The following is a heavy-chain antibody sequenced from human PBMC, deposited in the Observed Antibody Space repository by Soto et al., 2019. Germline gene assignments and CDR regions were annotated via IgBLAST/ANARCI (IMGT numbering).Heavy chain of an antibody. CDR1: GGSISSSNYY. D-gene: IGHD6-13*01. CDR2: IYYDGST. J-gene: IGHJ4*02. Sequence: SETLSLTCTVSGGSISSSNYYWGWIRQPPGKGLEWIGSIYYDGSTYYNPSLTSRVTISVDTSKNQFSLKLRSVTAADTAVYYCARPYSSSSSIDYWGQGIPVTVSS. CDR3: ARPYSSSSSIDY. V-gene: IGHV4-39*01.